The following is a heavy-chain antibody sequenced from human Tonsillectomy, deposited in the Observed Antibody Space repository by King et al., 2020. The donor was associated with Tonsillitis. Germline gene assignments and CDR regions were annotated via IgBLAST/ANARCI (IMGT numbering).Heavy chain of an antibody. CDR2: ISSSSSYI. D-gene: IGHD3-16*01. J-gene: IGHJ4*02. Sequence: DVQLVESGGGLVKPGGSLRLSCAASRFTFSSYSMNWVRQAPGKGLEWVSSISSSSSYIYYADSVKGRFTISRDNAKNSLYLQMNSLRVEETAVYYCARDLGWSFDYWGQGTLVTVSS. CDR3: ARDLGWSFDY. CDR1: RFTFSSYS. V-gene: IGHV3-21*01.